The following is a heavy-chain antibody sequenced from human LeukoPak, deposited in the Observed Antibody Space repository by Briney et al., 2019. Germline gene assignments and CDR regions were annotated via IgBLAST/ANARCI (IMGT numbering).Heavy chain of an antibody. Sequence: PSETLSLTCTVSGGSIGSYYWSWIRQPPGKGLEWIGHISYSGSTNYNPSLKSRVTISVDTSKNQFSLKLSSVTAADTAVYYCARVDYYDSSGYYIWGQGTLVTVSS. CDR1: GGSIGSYY. CDR2: ISYSGST. V-gene: IGHV4-59*01. D-gene: IGHD3-22*01. CDR3: ARVDYYDSSGYYI. J-gene: IGHJ4*02.